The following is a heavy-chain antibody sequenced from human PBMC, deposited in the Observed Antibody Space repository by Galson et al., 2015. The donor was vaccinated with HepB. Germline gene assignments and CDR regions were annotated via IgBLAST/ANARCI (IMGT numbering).Heavy chain of an antibody. CDR1: GYTFTGYY. CDR2: INPNSGGT. V-gene: IGHV1-2*02. D-gene: IGHD3-3*01. Sequence: SVKVSCKASGYTFTGYYMHWVRQAPGQGLEWMGWINPNSGGTNYAQKFQGRVTMTRDTSISTAYMELSRRRSDDTAVYYCARGFLEWLLYPGDYWGQGTLVTVSS. J-gene: IGHJ4*02. CDR3: ARGFLEWLLYPGDY.